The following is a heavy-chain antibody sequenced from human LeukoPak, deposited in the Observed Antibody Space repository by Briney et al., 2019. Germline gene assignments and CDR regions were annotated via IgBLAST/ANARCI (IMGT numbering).Heavy chain of an antibody. Sequence: SETLSLTRAVYGGSFSGYYWSWIRQPPAKGLEWIGEIIYSGSTNYNPSLQSRVTISVDKFKNHFSLKLSSVTAADKAVYYCARHRSGWLQSSFDYWGQGTLVTVSS. CDR2: IIYSGST. V-gene: IGHV4-34*12. CDR3: ARHRSGWLQSSFDY. D-gene: IGHD5-24*01. CDR1: GGSFSGYY. J-gene: IGHJ4*02.